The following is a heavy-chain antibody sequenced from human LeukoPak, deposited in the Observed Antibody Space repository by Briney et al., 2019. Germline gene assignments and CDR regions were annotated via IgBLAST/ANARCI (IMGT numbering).Heavy chain of an antibody. Sequence: GGSLRLSCGVSEFTFDDYVIHWVRQGPGKGLEWVAAMSWTSGSIAYADSVKGRFNIFRDSAQSSLYLQMNSLRAEDTAFYYCARSSGSYDGYYGVEVWGQGTTVIVSS. J-gene: IGHJ6*02. CDR2: MSWTSGSI. CDR1: EFTFDDYV. V-gene: IGHV3-9*01. D-gene: IGHD6-19*01. CDR3: ARSSGSYDGYYGVEV.